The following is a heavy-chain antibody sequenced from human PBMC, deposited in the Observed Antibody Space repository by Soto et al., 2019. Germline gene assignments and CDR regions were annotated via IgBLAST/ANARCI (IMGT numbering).Heavy chain of an antibody. CDR1: GYTFTSYY. D-gene: IGHD6-19*01. CDR3: ARSPGGWYWFDP. Sequence: GASVKVSCKASGYTFTSYYMHWVRQAPGQGLEWMGIINPSGGSTSYAQKFQGRVTVTRDTSTSTVYMELSSLRSEDTAVYYCARSPGGWYWFDPWGQGTLVTVSS. J-gene: IGHJ5*02. CDR2: INPSGGST. V-gene: IGHV1-46*01.